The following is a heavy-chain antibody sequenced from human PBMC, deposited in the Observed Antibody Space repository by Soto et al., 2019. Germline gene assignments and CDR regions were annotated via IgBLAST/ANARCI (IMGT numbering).Heavy chain of an antibody. CDR3: ARDSSGWDKYAFDI. V-gene: IGHV1-3*01. J-gene: IGHJ3*02. D-gene: IGHD6-25*01. Sequence: KFQGRVTITRDTSASTAYMELSSLRSEDTAVYYCARDSSGWDKYAFDIWGQGTMVTVSS.